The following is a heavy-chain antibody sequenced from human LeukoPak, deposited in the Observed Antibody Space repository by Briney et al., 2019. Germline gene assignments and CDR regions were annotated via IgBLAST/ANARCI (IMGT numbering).Heavy chain of an antibody. J-gene: IGHJ4*02. CDR3: ARDRLGDYDHSGYYDK. V-gene: IGHV3-23*01. CDR1: EFTFSSFA. Sequence: GGSLRLSCAASEFTFSSFAMTWVRQASGKGLEWVSSITGSGDITYYADSVKGRFTISRDNAKNSVYLQMNNLRAEDTAVYYCARDRLGDYDHSGYYDKWGQGTLVTVSS. D-gene: IGHD3-22*01. CDR2: ITGSGDIT.